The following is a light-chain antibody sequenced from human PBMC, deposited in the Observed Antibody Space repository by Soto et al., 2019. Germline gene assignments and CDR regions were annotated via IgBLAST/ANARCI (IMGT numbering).Light chain of an antibody. CDR1: QSVSSN. V-gene: IGKV3-20*01. CDR3: QQYGSSLIT. Sequence: ENVWTQSPGTLSLSPGERATLSCRASQSVSSNLAWYQQKPGQAPRLLIYGASSRATGIPDRFSGSGSGTDFTLTISRLEPEDFAVYYCQQYGSSLITFGQRTLLE. CDR2: GAS. J-gene: IGKJ5*01.